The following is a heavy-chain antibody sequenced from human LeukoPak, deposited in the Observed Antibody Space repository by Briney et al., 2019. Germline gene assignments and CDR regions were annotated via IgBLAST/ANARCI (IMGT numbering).Heavy chain of an antibody. V-gene: IGHV4-59*01. CDR2: IHYSGST. Sequence: SETLSLTCTVSGGSIGSYYWNWIRQAPGKGLEWIGYIHYSGSTNHNSALKSRVTISVDTSKNQYSLKLSSVTAADTAVYYCARDGVAGGFDYWGQGTLVTAS. D-gene: IGHD6-19*01. CDR1: GGSIGSYY. CDR3: ARDGVAGGFDY. J-gene: IGHJ4*02.